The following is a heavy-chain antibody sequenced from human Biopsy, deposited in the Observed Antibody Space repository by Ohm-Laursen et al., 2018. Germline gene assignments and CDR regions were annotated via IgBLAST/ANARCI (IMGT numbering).Heavy chain of an antibody. J-gene: IGHJ4*02. Sequence: GTLSLICTVSGDSVSSGSFYWTWIRQPPGKRLEWIGNIYYSGSTNFNPSLKSRVTISVDTSKNQFSLKLSSVTAADTAVYFCARGSSYGYDFDYWGQGTLVTVSS. V-gene: IGHV4-61*01. CDR3: ARGSSYGYDFDY. CDR1: GDSVSSGSFY. D-gene: IGHD5-18*01. CDR2: IYYSGST.